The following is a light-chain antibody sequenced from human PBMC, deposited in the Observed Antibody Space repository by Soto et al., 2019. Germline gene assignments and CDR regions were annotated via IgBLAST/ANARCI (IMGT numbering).Light chain of an antibody. J-gene: IGKJ3*01. CDR1: QSVSSTY. V-gene: IGKV3-20*01. Sequence: EIVLTQSPGTLSLSPGERATLSCRASQSVSSTYLDWYQQKPGQAPRLLIYGASSWATGIPDRFSASGSGTDFTLTISRLEPEDFAVYYCQQYGSSPFTFGPGTKLDIK. CDR2: GAS. CDR3: QQYGSSPFT.